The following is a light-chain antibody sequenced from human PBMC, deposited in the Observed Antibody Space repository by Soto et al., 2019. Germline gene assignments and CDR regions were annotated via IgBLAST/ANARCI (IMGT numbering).Light chain of an antibody. V-gene: IGKV3-20*01. CDR3: QQYCSSSPT. J-gene: IGKJ3*01. Sequence: EIGLTQSPGTPSLSAGERASLSCRASQSVTTSYLAWYQQKPGQAPRLLIYGASSRAAGIPDRVSGSRSVTHFTLTISILEPDDFAVYYCQQYCSSSPTFCHGTKVHIK. CDR2: GAS. CDR1: QSVTTSY.